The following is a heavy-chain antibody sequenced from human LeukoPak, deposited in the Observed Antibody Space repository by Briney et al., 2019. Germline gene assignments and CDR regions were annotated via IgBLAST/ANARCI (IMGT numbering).Heavy chain of an antibody. J-gene: IGHJ2*01. Sequence: NPSETLSLTCTVSGGSISSGGYYWSWIRQPPGKGLEWIGEINHSGSINYNPSLKSRVTISVDTSKNQFSLKLSSVTAADTAVYYCARYKNSGSRGRWYFDLWGRGTLVTVSS. V-gene: IGHV4-39*01. CDR3: ARYKNSGSRGRWYFDL. CDR2: INHSGSI. D-gene: IGHD1-26*01. CDR1: GGSISSGGYY.